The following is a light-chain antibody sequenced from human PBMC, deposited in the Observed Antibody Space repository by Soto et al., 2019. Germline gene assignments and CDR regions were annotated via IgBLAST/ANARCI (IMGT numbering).Light chain of an antibody. CDR3: CSYVSSKTYL. J-gene: IGLJ1*01. Sequence: QSVLTQPPSASGSPGQSVTISCTGTRLDVGGYNYVSWYQQQPGKAPKLIIYEVTNRPSGVSGRFSGSKSDNTASLTISGLQTEDEADYYCCSYVSSKTYLFGTGTKGHSP. CDR2: EVT. V-gene: IGLV2-8*01. CDR1: RLDVGGYNY.